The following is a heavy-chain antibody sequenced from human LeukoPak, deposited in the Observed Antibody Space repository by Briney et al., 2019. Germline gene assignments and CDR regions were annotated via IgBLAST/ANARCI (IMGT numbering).Heavy chain of an antibody. J-gene: IGHJ6*03. V-gene: IGHV3-48*01. CDR2: ISSSRNTI. D-gene: IGHD4-11*01. CDR3: ARAYSTYHMDV. Sequence: GRSLRLSCAASGFTVSSNYMSWVRQAPGKGLQWVSFISSSRNTIYYADSVKGRFTISRDNAENSLYLQMNSLRAEDTAVYYCARAYSTYHMDVWGKGTTVTVSS. CDR1: GFTVSSNY.